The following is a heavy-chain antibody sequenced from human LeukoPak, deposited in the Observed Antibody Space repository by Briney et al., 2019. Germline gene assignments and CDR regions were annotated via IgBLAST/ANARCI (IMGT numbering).Heavy chain of an antibody. Sequence: GGSLRLSCAASGFTVSSNYMSWVRQAPGKGLEWVSYISSSGSTIYYADSVKGRFTISRDNAKNSLYLQMNSLRAEDTAVYYCAELGITMIGGVWGKGTTVTVSS. J-gene: IGHJ6*04. CDR3: AELGITMIGGV. CDR2: ISSSGSTI. V-gene: IGHV3-11*04. CDR1: GFTVSSNY. D-gene: IGHD3-10*02.